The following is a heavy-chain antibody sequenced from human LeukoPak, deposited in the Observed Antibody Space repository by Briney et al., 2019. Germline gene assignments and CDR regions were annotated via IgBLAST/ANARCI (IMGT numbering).Heavy chain of an antibody. CDR2: IHYTGSA. V-gene: IGHV4-39*01. J-gene: IGHJ4*02. D-gene: IGHD3-3*01. CDR3: ARHPSGYRSLDY. Sequence: SETLSLTCTVSGGSISSSSYYWGWIRQPPGKGLEWIGSIHYTGSAYYNPSLKSRVTISVDTSKNQFSLKLSSVTAADTAVYYCARHPSGYRSLDYWGQGTLVTVSS. CDR1: GGSISSSSYY.